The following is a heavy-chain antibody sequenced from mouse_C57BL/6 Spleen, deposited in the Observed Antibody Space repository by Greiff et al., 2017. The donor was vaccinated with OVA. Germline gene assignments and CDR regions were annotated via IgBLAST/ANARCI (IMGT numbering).Heavy chain of an antibody. J-gene: IGHJ2*01. CDR3: ARDIYYGNYPYCDY. CDR1: GYSITSGYY. D-gene: IGHD2-1*01. Sequence: EVQRVESGPGLVKPSQSLSLTCSVTGYSITSGYYWTWIRQFPGNTLEWMGYISYDGSNKYNPSLKNRISITSDKSTNQVFLKLNSVTTEDTATYYCARDIYYGNYPYCDYWGQGTTLTVSS. CDR2: ISYDGSN. V-gene: IGHV3-6*01.